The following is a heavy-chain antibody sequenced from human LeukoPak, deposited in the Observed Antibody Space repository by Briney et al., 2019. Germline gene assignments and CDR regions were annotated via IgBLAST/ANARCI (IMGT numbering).Heavy chain of an antibody. V-gene: IGHV3-33*01. Sequence: LGRSLRLSCAASGFTFSSYGMHWVRQAPGKGLEWVAVIWYDGSNKYYADSVKGRFTISRDNSKNTLYLQMNSLRAEDTAVYYCARDAIAVAGTSWFDPWGQGTLVTVSS. CDR1: GFTFSSYG. CDR2: IWYDGSNK. J-gene: IGHJ5*02. CDR3: ARDAIAVAGTSWFDP. D-gene: IGHD6-19*01.